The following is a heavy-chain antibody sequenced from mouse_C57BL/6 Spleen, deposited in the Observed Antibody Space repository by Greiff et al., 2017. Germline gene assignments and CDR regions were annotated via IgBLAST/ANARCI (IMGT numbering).Heavy chain of an antibody. J-gene: IGHJ4*01. V-gene: IGHV5-9*01. Sequence: EVQLVESGGGLVKPGGSLKLSCAASGFTFSSYTMSWVRQTPGKRLEWVATISGGGGNTYYPDSVKGRFTISRDNAKNTLYLQMSSLRSEDTALYYCARGALYYGNPYYAMDYWGQGTSVTVSS. D-gene: IGHD2-1*01. CDR3: ARGALYYGNPYYAMDY. CDR1: GFTFSSYT. CDR2: ISGGGGNT.